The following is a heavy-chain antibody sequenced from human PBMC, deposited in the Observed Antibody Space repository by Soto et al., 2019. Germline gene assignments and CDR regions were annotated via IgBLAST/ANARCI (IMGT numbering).Heavy chain of an antibody. CDR3: SKDNPYGGNPL. D-gene: IGHD4-17*01. CDR1: GLTFSSYA. J-gene: IGHJ4*02. Sequence: GGSPRLSCAASGLTFSSYAMGWVRQAPGKGLEWVSAISGGGTNTYYAVSVKGRFTISRGNSKNTLYLQMNSLRAGDTAVYYCSKDNPYGGNPLWGQGTLVTVSS. V-gene: IGHV3-23*01. CDR2: ISGGGTNT.